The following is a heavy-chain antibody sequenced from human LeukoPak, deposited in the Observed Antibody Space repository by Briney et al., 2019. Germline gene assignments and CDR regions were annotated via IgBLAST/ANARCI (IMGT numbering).Heavy chain of an antibody. CDR1: GYTFAGYY. V-gene: IGHV1-2*02. CDR3: ARGRVWYYYGSGSYDPDY. D-gene: IGHD3-10*01. CDR2: INPNSGGT. Sequence: ASVKVSCKASGYTFAGYYMHWVRQAPGQGLEWMGWINPNSGGTNYAQKFQGRVTMTRDTSISTAYMELSRLRSDDTAVYYCARGRVWYYYGSGSYDPDYWGQGTLATVSS. J-gene: IGHJ4*02.